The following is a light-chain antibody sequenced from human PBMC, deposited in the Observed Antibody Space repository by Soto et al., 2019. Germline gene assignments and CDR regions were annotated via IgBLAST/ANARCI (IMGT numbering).Light chain of an antibody. J-gene: IGLJ1*01. V-gene: IGLV2-23*01. Sequence: QSVLTQPASVSGSPGQSITISCTATSSDVGSYNLVSWYQQHPGKAPKLMIYEATKRPSGVSNRFSGSKSGNAASLTISGLQAEDEADYYCCSYVGGITDVFGTGTKLTVL. CDR1: SSDVGSYNL. CDR3: CSYVGGITDV. CDR2: EAT.